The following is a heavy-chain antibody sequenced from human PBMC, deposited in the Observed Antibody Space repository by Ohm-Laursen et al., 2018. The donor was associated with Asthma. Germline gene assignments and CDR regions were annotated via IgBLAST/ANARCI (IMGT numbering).Heavy chain of an antibody. Sequence: SLRLSCTASGFTVSSNYMSWVRQAPGKGLVWVSRINSDGSSTSYADSVKGRFTISRDNSKNTLYLQMNSLRAEDTAVYYCARETYYYGSGSYDSLYYYGMDVWGQGTTVTVSS. J-gene: IGHJ6*02. V-gene: IGHV3-53*01. CDR1: GFTVSSNY. CDR2: INSDGSST. CDR3: ARETYYYGSGSYDSLYYYGMDV. D-gene: IGHD3-10*01.